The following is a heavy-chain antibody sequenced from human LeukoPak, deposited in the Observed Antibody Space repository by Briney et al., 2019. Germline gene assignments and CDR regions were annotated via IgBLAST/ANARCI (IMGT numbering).Heavy chain of an antibody. V-gene: IGHV4-39*01. Sequence: SETLSLTCTVSGDSISSSSYCWDWIRQPPGKGLEWIGNIYNSANTHYNPSLKTRITMSVDTSKNQFSLKLNSVTAADTGIYYCARHSRSAYTGYENAFDIWGQGTMVTVSS. J-gene: IGHJ3*02. CDR2: IYNSANT. CDR3: ARHSRSAYTGYENAFDI. CDR1: GDSISSSSYC. D-gene: IGHD5-12*01.